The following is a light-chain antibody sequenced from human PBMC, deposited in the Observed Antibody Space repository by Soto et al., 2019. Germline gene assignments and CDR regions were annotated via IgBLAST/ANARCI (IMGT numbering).Light chain of an antibody. CDR3: PQFHSSPRT. J-gene: IGKJ4*02. V-gene: IGKV3-20*01. Sequence: EIVLTQSPGTLSLSPGERPTLSCRASRSVSSDYLAWYQQKPGRAPRLLIFGASARPTGIPARISGSGSGTEFTLTISSLRSEDFAVYSCPQFHSSPRTFGGGTQVDIK. CDR1: RSVSSDY. CDR2: GAS.